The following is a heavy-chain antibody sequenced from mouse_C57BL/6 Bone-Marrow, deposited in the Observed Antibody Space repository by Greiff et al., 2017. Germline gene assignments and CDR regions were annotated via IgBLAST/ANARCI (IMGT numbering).Heavy chain of an antibody. CDR3: ARWDSNPFAY. Sequence: QVQLQQPGAELVKPGASVKLSCKASGYTFTSYWMHWVKQRPGQGLEWIGMIHPNSGSTNYNEKFKSKATLTVDKSTSTAYMQLSSLTSEDSAVYYCARWDSNPFAYWGQGTLVTVSA. J-gene: IGHJ3*01. CDR2: IHPNSGST. CDR1: GYTFTSYW. D-gene: IGHD2-5*01. V-gene: IGHV1-64*01.